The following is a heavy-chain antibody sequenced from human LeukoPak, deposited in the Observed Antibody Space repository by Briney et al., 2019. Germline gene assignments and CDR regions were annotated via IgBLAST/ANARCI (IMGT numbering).Heavy chain of an antibody. D-gene: IGHD2/OR15-2a*01. CDR1: GFTFSSYA. Sequence: GGSLRLSCAASGFTFSSYAMHWVRQAPGKGLEWVAVISYDGSNKYYADSVKGRFTISRDNSKNTLYLQMNSLRAEDTAVYYCARDKVLLYWGQGTLVTVSS. CDR2: ISYDGSNK. J-gene: IGHJ4*02. CDR3: ARDKVLLY. V-gene: IGHV3-30*04.